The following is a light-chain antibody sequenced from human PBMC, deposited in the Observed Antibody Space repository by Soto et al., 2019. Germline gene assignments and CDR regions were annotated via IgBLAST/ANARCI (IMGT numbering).Light chain of an antibody. CDR2: DVS. V-gene: IGKV1-5*01. Sequence: DLQMTQSPSTLSASVGDRVTITCRASQNVTTWLAWYQHKPGKAPKLLLYDVSNLESGVPSRFSGSGSGTEFTLTISSLQSDDFATYYCQQSYSTPLTFGGGTKVEIK. J-gene: IGKJ4*01. CDR3: QQSYSTPLT. CDR1: QNVTTW.